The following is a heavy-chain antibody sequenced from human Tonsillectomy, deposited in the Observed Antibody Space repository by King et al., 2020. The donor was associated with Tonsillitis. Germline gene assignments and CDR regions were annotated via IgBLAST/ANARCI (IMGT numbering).Heavy chain of an antibody. J-gene: IGHJ5*02. CDR2: IRYDGSNK. CDR1: GFTFSSYG. CDR3: AKDFEPPGTTGWFVP. V-gene: IGHV3-30*02. Sequence: VQLVESGGGVVQPGGSRRLSCAASGFTFSSYGMHWVRQAPGKGLEWVAFIRYDGSNKYYADSVKGRFTISRDNSKNTLYLKMNSLRAEYTAVYYCAKDFEPPGTTGWFVPWGQGTLVTVSS. D-gene: IGHD1-1*01.